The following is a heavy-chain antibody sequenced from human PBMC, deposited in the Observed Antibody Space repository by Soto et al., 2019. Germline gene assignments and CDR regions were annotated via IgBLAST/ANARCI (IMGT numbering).Heavy chain of an antibody. Sequence: QVQLVQSGAEVKKPGSSVKVSCKASGGTFSSYAISWVRQAPGQGLEWMGGIIPIFGTANYAQKFQGRVTITADKSTSTAYMELSSLRSEDTAVYYCARDWGDSSGLKNYYYGMDVWGQGTTVTVSS. CDR2: IIPIFGTA. CDR1: GGTFSSYA. J-gene: IGHJ6*02. CDR3: ARDWGDSSGLKNYYYGMDV. V-gene: IGHV1-69*06. D-gene: IGHD6-19*01.